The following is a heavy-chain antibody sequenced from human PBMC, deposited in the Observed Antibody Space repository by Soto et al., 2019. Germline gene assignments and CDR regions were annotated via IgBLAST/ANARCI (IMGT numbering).Heavy chain of an antibody. V-gene: IGHV3-23*01. Sequence: GGSLRLSCAASGFTFSSYAMSWVRQAPGKGLEWVSAISGSGGSTYYAESVKGRFTISRDNSKNTLYLQMNSLRAEDTAVYYCAKSAEGYSSSWYYYYYGMDVWGQGTTVTVSS. D-gene: IGHD6-13*01. CDR2: ISGSGGST. CDR1: GFTFSSYA. CDR3: AKSAEGYSSSWYYYYYGMDV. J-gene: IGHJ6*02.